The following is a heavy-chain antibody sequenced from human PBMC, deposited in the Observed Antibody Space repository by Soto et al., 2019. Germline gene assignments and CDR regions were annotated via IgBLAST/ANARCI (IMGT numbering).Heavy chain of an antibody. V-gene: IGHV1-2*04. CDR2: INPNSGGT. CDR3: ARDHASDCSGGSCYFHWFDP. J-gene: IGHJ5*02. Sequence: GASANVPCKASRYTFTGYYMQWARQAPGQGLEWMGWINPNSGGTNYAQKFQGWVTMTRDTSISTAYMELSRLRSDDTAVYYCARDHASDCSGGSCYFHWFDPWGQGTLVTVSS. D-gene: IGHD2-15*01. CDR1: RYTFTGYY.